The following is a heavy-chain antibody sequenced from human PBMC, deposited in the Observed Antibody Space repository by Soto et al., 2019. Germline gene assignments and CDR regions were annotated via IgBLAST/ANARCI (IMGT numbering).Heavy chain of an antibody. Sequence: VQLQQWGAGLLKPSETLSLTCAIYGGSFRTHSKSWVRQPPGKGLEWIGEIHRDGSTNYNPSLKSRVTMSADTSKNQFSLELTSLTAADTAVYYCATYDVGTIIQDYWAQGTLVTVSS. CDR2: IHRDGST. V-gene: IGHV4-34*01. CDR3: ATYDVGTIIQDY. CDR1: GGSFRTHS. J-gene: IGHJ4*02. D-gene: IGHD2-21*02.